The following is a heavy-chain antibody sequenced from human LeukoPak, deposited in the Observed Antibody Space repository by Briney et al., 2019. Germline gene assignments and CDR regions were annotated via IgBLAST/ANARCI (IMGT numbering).Heavy chain of an antibody. CDR3: AREAYYYGSGKYYYYMDV. V-gene: IGHV3-30*02. D-gene: IGHD3-10*01. Sequence: GGSLRLSCAASGFTFSSYGMHWVRQAPGKGLEWVSFIRYDGSNEYYADSVRGRFTISRDNAKNSLYLQMNSLRAEDTAVYYCAREAYYYGSGKYYYYMDVWGKGTTVTISS. CDR1: GFTFSSYG. J-gene: IGHJ6*03. CDR2: IRYDGSNE.